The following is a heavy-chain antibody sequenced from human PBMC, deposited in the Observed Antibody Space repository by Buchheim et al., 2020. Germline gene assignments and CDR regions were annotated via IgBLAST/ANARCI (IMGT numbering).Heavy chain of an antibody. J-gene: IGHJ5*02. CDR3: ARDRSPTSGDFDP. Sequence: QVQLQESAPGLVKPSQTLSLTCTVSGGSISSGDYYWSWIRQPPGKGLEWIGYIYHSGSTYYNPPLKSRFTVSLDTSKNQFSLKLSSVTAADTAVYYCARDRSPTSGDFDPWGQGTL. V-gene: IGHV4-30-4*01. CDR1: GGSISSGDYY. CDR2: IYHSGST. D-gene: IGHD2-2*01.